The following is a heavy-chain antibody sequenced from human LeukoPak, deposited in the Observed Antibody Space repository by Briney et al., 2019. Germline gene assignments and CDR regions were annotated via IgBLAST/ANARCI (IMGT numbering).Heavy chain of an antibody. Sequence: KPSETLSLTRTVCGGSISSYYWSWIRQPPGKGLEWIGYIYYSGSTNYNPSLKSRVTISVDTSKNQFSLKLSSVTAADTAVYYCARIVLPRYKESSPYFDYRGQGTLVTVSS. J-gene: IGHJ4*02. V-gene: IGHV4-59*01. D-gene: IGHD1-14*01. CDR3: ARIVLPRYKESSPYFDY. CDR2: IYYSGST. CDR1: GGSISSYY.